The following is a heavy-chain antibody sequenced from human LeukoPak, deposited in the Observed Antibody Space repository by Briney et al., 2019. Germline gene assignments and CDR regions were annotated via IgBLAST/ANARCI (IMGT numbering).Heavy chain of an antibody. Sequence: ASVKVSCKASGGTFSSYAISWVRQAPGQGLEWMGGIIPIFGTANYAQKFQGRVTITTDEFTSTAYMGLSSLRSEDTAVYYCAREPGYCSSTSCYTIWGQGTMVTVSS. CDR1: GGTFSSYA. V-gene: IGHV1-69*05. CDR2: IIPIFGTA. J-gene: IGHJ3*02. CDR3: AREPGYCSSTSCYTI. D-gene: IGHD2-2*02.